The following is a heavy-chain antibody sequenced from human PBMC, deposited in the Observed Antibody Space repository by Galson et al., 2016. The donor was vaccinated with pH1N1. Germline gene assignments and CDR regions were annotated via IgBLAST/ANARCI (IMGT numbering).Heavy chain of an antibody. CDR3: AKVVGHLSRYYDY. D-gene: IGHD1-26*01. CDR1: GFTFDDYA. V-gene: IGHV3-9*01. Sequence: LRLSCAASGFTFDDYAMHWVRQAPGKGLEWVSGISWNSGSIGYADSVKGRFTISRDNAKNSLYLQMNSLRAEDTALYSCAKVVGHLSRYYDYWGQGTLVTVSS. J-gene: IGHJ4*02. CDR2: ISWNSGSI.